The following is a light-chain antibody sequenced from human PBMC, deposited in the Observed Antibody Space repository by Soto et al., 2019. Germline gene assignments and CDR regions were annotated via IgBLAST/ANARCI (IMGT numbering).Light chain of an antibody. J-gene: IGKJ2*01. CDR3: MQALQTPYT. CDR1: QSLLHFNGYNP. V-gene: IGKV2-28*01. Sequence: IVMTQSPLSLPVTPGEPASISCRSSQSLLHFNGYNPLDWYLQKPGQSPQLLIYLGSNRASGVPDRFSGSGSGTDFTLKISRVEAEDVGVYYCMQALQTPYTFGQGTKLEIK. CDR2: LGS.